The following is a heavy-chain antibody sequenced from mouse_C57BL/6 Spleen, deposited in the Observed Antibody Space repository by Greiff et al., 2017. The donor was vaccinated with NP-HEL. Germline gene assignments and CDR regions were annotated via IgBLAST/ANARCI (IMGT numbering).Heavy chain of an antibody. CDR1: GYTFTDYN. D-gene: IGHD1-1*01. J-gene: IGHJ3*01. Sequence: EVQLQQSGPELVKPGASVKMSCKASGYTFTDYNMHWVKQSHGKSLEWIGYINPNNGGTSYNQKFKGKATLTVNKSSSTAYMELRSLTSEDSAVYYGAGCDYYGSPGWFTYWGQGTLVTVSA. CDR3: AGCDYYGSPGWFTY. CDR2: INPNNGGT. V-gene: IGHV1-22*01.